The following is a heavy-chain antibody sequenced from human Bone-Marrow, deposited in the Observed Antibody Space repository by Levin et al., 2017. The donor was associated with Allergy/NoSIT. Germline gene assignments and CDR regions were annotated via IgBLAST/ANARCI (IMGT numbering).Heavy chain of an antibody. CDR2: ISGSGTTT. J-gene: IGHJ4*02. CDR3: ARSKMRCSGGSCYSGFDS. D-gene: IGHD2-15*01. V-gene: IGHV3-23*01. CDR1: GFTVYSYA. Sequence: GESLKISCAASGFTVYSYAIHWVRQAPGRGPEWVSGISGSGTTTDYADSVKGRFTISRDNSKNTVYMEMNNLRVDDTALYYCARSKMRCSGGSCYSGFDSWGQGTQVTVSS.